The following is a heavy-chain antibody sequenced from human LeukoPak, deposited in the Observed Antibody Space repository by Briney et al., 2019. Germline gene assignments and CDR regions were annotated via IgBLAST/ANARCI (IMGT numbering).Heavy chain of an antibody. CDR2: ISSSSSTI. D-gene: IGHD3-10*01. V-gene: IGHV3-48*01. CDR3: ARDRGNFDY. CDR1: GFTFSSYS. J-gene: IGHJ4*02. Sequence: GGSLRLSCAASGFTFSSYSMNWVRQAPGKGLEWVSYISSSSSTIYYADSVKGRFTISIDNAKNSLYLQMNSLRGEDTAVYYCARDRGNFDYWGQGTLVTVSS.